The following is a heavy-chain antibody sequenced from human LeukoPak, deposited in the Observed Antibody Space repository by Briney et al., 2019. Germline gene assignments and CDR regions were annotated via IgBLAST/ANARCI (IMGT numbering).Heavy chain of an antibody. CDR2: IWYDGSNK. D-gene: IGHD4-17*01. CDR3: ARGVTTFDY. J-gene: IGHJ4*02. CDR1: GFTFSNAW. V-gene: IGHV3-33*08. Sequence: GGSLRLSCAASGFTFSNAWMSWVRQAPGKGLEWVAVIWYDGSNKYYADSVKGRFTISRDNSQNTLFLQMNSLRAEDTAVYYCARGVTTFDYWGQGTLVTASS.